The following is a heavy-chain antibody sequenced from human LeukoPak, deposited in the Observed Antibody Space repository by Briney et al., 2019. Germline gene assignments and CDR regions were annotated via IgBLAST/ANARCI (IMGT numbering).Heavy chain of an antibody. D-gene: IGHD1-26*01. J-gene: IGHJ6*03. CDR2: IRYDGSNK. CDR3: AKGSGWEMSYYYYYMDV. Sequence: LPGGSLRLSCAASGFTFSSYGMHWVRQAPGKGLEWGAFIRYDGSNKYYVGSVKGRFTISRDNSKNTLYLQMNSLRAEDTAVYYCAKGSGWEMSYYYYYMDVWGKGTTVTISS. V-gene: IGHV3-30*02. CDR1: GFTFSSYG.